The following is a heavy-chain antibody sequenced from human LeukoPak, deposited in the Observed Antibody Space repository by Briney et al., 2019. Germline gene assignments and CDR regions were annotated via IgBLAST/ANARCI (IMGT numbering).Heavy chain of an antibody. CDR1: GYTFTNYW. V-gene: IGHV5-51*01. J-gene: IGHJ4*02. Sequence: GESLKISCKGSGYTFTNYWIGWVRQMPGKGLKWMGIIYPGDSDARYSPSFQGQVTISADKSISTAYLQWSSLKASDTAMYYCARRRDLYSGSYYPFDYWGQGTLVTVSS. D-gene: IGHD1-26*01. CDR2: IYPGDSDA. CDR3: ARRRDLYSGSYYPFDY.